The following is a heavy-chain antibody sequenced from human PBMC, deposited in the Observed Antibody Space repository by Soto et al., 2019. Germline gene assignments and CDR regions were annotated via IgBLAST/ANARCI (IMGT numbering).Heavy chain of an antibody. Sequence: QVQLVQSGGEVRKPGASVKVSCKTSGYSFSNFGVSWVRQAPGQGLEWMGWVSGLNSNTRYAQTFQGRVSMTTDTSTSTAYMELRGLTSDDTAVYFCARGRTLVSTPRADDYWGQGTLVTVSS. CDR3: ARGRTLVSTPRADDY. CDR1: GYSFSNFG. D-gene: IGHD2-15*01. V-gene: IGHV1-18*01. J-gene: IGHJ4*02. CDR2: VSGLNSNT.